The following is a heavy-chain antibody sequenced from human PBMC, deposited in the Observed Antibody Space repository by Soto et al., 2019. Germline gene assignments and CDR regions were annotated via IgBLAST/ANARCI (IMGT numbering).Heavy chain of an antibody. CDR3: ARDIGSYAYGEGY. CDR1: GGSINSYW. V-gene: IGHV4-4*07. CDR2: VYSSGTT. Sequence: SETLSLTCSVSGGSINSYWWSWIRQPAGKGLEWIGRVYSSGTTDYNPSLNSRATLSVETSKNQFSLKLSSATAADTAVYYCARDIGSYAYGEGYWGQGIQVTVSS. D-gene: IGHD3-10*01. J-gene: IGHJ4*02.